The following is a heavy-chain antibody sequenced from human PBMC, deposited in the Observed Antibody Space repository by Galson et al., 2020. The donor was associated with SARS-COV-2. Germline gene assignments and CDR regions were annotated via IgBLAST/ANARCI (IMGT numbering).Heavy chain of an antibody. J-gene: IGHJ4*02. CDR2: ISGSGGST. V-gene: IGHV3-23*01. Sequence: GGSLRLSCAASGFTFSSYAMSWVRKAPGKGLEWVSAISGSGGSTYYADPVKGRFTISRDNSKNTPYLQMNSLRAEDTAVYYCAKQRGTYGDYPDYFDYWGQGTLVTVSS. D-gene: IGHD4-17*01. CDR3: AKQRGTYGDYPDYFDY. CDR1: GFTFSSYA.